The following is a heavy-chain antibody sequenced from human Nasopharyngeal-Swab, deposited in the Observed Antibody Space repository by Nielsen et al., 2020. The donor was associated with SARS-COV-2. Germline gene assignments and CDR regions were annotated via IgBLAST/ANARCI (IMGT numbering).Heavy chain of an antibody. CDR1: EFTFNKFY. D-gene: IGHD6-13*01. V-gene: IGHV3-7*01. CDR3: ARGGSSFPFDY. CDR2: IKQDGSGS. J-gene: IGHJ4*02. Sequence: GESLKISCAASEFTFNKFYMSWVRQAAGKGLEWVANIKQDGSGSYYVDSVKGRFTISRDDANNSLYLQMNSLRAGDTGVYYCARGGSSFPFDYWGPGTLVTVSS.